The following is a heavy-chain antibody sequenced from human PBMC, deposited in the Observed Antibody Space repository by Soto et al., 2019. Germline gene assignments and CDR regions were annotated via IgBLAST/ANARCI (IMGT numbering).Heavy chain of an antibody. CDR2: ITSRSSDI. J-gene: IGHJ6*02. V-gene: IGHV3-21*01. CDR1: GFTFSSYN. CDR3: ASEDVVVPAAIRRGYYYGMDV. Sequence: GGSLRLPCAVSGFTFSSYNMNWVRQAPRKGLEWVSSITSRSSDIYYADSVKGRFTISRDNAKNSVYLQMNSLRAEDTAVYYCASEDVVVPAAIRRGYYYGMDVWGQRTTVTVSS. D-gene: IGHD2-2*01.